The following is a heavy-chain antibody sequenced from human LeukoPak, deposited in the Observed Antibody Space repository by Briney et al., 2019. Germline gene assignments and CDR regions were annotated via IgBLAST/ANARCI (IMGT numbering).Heavy chain of an antibody. CDR2: ISAYNGNT. Sequence: GASVKVSCKASGYTFTSYGISWVRQAPGQGLEWMGWISAYNGNTNYAQKLQGRVTMTTDTSTSTAYMELRSLRSDDTVVYYCARDRRYSSSWQKNWFDPWGQGTLVTVSS. V-gene: IGHV1-18*01. D-gene: IGHD6-13*01. CDR1: GYTFTSYG. J-gene: IGHJ5*02. CDR3: ARDRRYSSSWQKNWFDP.